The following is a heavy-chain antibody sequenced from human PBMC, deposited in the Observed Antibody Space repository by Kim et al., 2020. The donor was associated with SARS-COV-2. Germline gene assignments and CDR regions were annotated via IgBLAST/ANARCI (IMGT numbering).Heavy chain of an antibody. Sequence: TTDYAAPVKGRFTISRDDSKNTLYLQMNSLKTEDTAVYYCTTGSSTPNDHWGQGTTVTVSS. V-gene: IGHV3-15*01. J-gene: IGHJ6*02. CDR3: TTGSSTPNDH. D-gene: IGHD2-2*01. CDR2: TT.